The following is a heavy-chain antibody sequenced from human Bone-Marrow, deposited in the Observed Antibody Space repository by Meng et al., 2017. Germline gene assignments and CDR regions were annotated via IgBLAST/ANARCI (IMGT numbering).Heavy chain of an antibody. CDR2: IYTSGST. Sequence: SETLSLTCTVSGGSISSYYWSWIRQPAGKGLEWIGRIYTSGSTNYNPSLKSRVTMSVDTSKNQFSLKLSSVTAADTAVYYCDGSSAVAGNIDYWGQGTLVTVSS. V-gene: IGHV4-4*07. D-gene: IGHD6-19*01. CDR1: GGSISSYY. J-gene: IGHJ4*02. CDR3: DGSSAVAGNIDY.